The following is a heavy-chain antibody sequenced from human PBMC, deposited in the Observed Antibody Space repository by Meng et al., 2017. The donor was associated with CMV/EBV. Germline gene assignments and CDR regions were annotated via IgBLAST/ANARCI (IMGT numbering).Heavy chain of an antibody. D-gene: IGHD3-3*01. CDR1: GCAISSSSYY. V-gene: IGHV4-39*01. CDR2: IYYSGST. Sequence: SETLSLTCTVSGCAISSSSYYWGWIRQPPGKGLEWIGSIYYSGSTYYNPSLNSRVTISVDTSKNQFSLKLSSVTAADTAVYYCARFTISYNWFDPWGQGTLVTVSS. J-gene: IGHJ5*02. CDR3: ARFTISYNWFDP.